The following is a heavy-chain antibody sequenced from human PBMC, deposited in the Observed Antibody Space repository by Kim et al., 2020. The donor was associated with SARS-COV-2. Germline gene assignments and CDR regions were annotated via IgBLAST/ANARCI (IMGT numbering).Heavy chain of an antibody. Sequence: VKARFTSSRDNATNSLYLQMNSLRAEDTAVYYCARVYYDSSGYYQYYFDYWGQGTLVTVSS. CDR3: ARVYYDSSGYYQYYFDY. J-gene: IGHJ4*02. V-gene: IGHV3-11*04. D-gene: IGHD3-22*01.